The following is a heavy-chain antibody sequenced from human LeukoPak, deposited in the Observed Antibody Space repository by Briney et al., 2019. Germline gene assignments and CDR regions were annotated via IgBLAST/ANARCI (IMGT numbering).Heavy chain of an antibody. D-gene: IGHD1-26*01. CDR1: GYTFTDYD. V-gene: IGHV1-8*01. CDR3: ARDIAGATKGGWFDT. J-gene: IGHJ5*02. Sequence: GASVKVSCKASGYTFTDYDINWVRQAPGQGLAWMGWMNPNSGNTGYAQKFQGRVTMTRNTSISTAYMELGSLRSEDTALYYCARDIAGATKGGWFDTWGQGTPVAVSS. CDR2: MNPNSGNT.